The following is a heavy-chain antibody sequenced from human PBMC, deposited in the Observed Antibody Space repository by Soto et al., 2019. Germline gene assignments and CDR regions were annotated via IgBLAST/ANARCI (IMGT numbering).Heavy chain of an antibody. V-gene: IGHV3-74*01. D-gene: IGHD4-17*01. Sequence: EVQLVESGGGLVQPGGSLRLSCAASGFTFSTYWLHWVRQTPGEGLVCVSRINSDGSSTNYADSVKGRFTIFRDNAKNTLYLQMNSLRAEDTAVYYCARVDGDYTMDVWGQGTTVTVSS. CDR1: GFTFSTYW. CDR3: ARVDGDYTMDV. CDR2: INSDGSST. J-gene: IGHJ6*02.